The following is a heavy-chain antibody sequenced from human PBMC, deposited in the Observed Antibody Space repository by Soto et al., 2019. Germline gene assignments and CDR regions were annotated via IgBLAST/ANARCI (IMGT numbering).Heavy chain of an antibody. J-gene: IGHJ4*02. Sequence: LSLTCTVSGGSISSDDYYWSWIRQPPGKGLEWIGYIYYSGRTDYNPSLKSRVIISIDTSKNQSSLNLNSVSAADTAVYYCARELSNSPDYFDYWARDPWSPSPQ. CDR2: IYYSGRT. V-gene: IGHV4-30-4*01. CDR3: ARELSNSPDYFDY. CDR1: GGSISSDDYY. D-gene: IGHD6-6*01.